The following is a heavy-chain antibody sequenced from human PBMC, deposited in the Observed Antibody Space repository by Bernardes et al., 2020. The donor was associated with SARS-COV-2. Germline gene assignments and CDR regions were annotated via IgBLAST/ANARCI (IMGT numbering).Heavy chain of an antibody. CDR2: ISDDGSAT. D-gene: IGHD6-13*01. V-gene: IGHV3-30*18. Sequence: VGSLSLSCAASGFTFRSYGMHWVRQAPGKGLEWVAVISDDGSATYFADSVRGRFTISRDNSKNTLYLQMSSLRGEDTAVYYCAKEGSSSKWSFDYWGRGTLVAVSS. CDR1: GFTFRSYG. J-gene: IGHJ4*02. CDR3: AKEGSSSKWSFDY.